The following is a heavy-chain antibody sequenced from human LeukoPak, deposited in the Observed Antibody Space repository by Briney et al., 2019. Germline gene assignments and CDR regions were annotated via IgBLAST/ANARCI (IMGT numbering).Heavy chain of an antibody. D-gene: IGHD4-11*01. V-gene: IGHV4-59*08. Sequence: SETLSLTCTVSGGSISSYYWSWIRQPPGKGLEWIGYIYYSGSTNYNPSLKSRVTISVDTSKNQFSLRLSSVTAADTAVYYCARASLPITTPAFDIWGQGTMVTVSS. CDR1: GGSISSYY. CDR2: IYYSGST. J-gene: IGHJ3*02. CDR3: ARASLPITTPAFDI.